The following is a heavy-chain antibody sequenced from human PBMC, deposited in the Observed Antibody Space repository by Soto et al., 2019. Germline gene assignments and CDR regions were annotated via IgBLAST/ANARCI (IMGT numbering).Heavy chain of an antibody. J-gene: IGHJ4*02. CDR3: VKGEQRWLQSNFDY. CDR2: ISSNGGST. Sequence: GGSLRLSCSASGFTFSSYAVHWVRQAPGKGLEYVSAISSNGGSTYYADSVKGRFTISRDNSKNTLYLQMSSLRAEDTAVYYCVKGEQRWLQSNFDYWGQGTLVTVSS. D-gene: IGHD5-12*01. CDR1: GFTFSSYA. V-gene: IGHV3-64D*06.